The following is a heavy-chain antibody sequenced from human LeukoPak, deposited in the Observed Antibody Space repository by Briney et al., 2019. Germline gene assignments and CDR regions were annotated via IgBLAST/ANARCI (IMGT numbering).Heavy chain of an antibody. CDR3: TAVAY. J-gene: IGHJ4*02. Sequence: PGGSLRLSCVASEFTLSFAWVSWVRQAPGKGLEWVGRLGSKAAGGTTDYAAPVKDRFTISRHDSKNTLYLQMNSLKTEDTAFYYCTAVAYCGQGTLVTVSS. V-gene: IGHV3-15*04. CDR1: EFTLSFAW. CDR2: LGSKAAGGTT.